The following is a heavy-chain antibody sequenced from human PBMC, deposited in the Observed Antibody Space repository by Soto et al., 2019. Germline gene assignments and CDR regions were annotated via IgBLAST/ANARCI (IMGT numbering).Heavy chain of an antibody. CDR3: ARDRWYNWNDVSPDP. V-gene: IGHV1-2*04. J-gene: IGHJ5*02. D-gene: IGHD1-1*01. Sequence: ASVKVSCKASGYTFTGYYMHWVRQAPGQGLEWMGWINPNSGGTNYAQKFQGWVTMTRDTSISTAYMELSRLRSDDTAVYYCARDRWYNWNDVSPDPWGQGTLVTVSS. CDR1: GYTFTGYY. CDR2: INPNSGGT.